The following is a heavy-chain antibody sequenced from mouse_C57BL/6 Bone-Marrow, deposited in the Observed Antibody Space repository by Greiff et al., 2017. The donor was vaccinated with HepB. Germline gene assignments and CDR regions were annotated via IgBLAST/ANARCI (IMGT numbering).Heavy chain of an antibody. Sequence: VQLQQSGPELVKPGASVKISCKASGYTFTDYYMNWVKQSHGKSLEWIGDINPNNGGTSYNQKFKGKATLTVDKSSSTAYMELRSLTSEDSAVYYCAKALRQMDYWGQGTSVTVS. V-gene: IGHV1-26*01. CDR1: GYTFTDYY. J-gene: IGHJ4*01. CDR3: AKALRQMDY. CDR2: INPNNGGT. D-gene: IGHD2-12*01.